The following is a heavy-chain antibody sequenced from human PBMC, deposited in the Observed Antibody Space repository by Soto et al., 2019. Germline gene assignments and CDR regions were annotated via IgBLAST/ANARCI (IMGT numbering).Heavy chain of an antibody. CDR1: GGSISSYY. Sequence: SETLSLTCTVSGGSISSYYWSWIRQPPGKGLEWIGYIYYSGCTNYNPSLKSRVTISVDTSKNQFSLKLSSVTAADTAVYYCARMVSIAAAGTRWFDPWGQGTLVTVSS. D-gene: IGHD6-13*01. V-gene: IGHV4-59*01. J-gene: IGHJ5*02. CDR3: ARMVSIAAAGTRWFDP. CDR2: IYYSGCT.